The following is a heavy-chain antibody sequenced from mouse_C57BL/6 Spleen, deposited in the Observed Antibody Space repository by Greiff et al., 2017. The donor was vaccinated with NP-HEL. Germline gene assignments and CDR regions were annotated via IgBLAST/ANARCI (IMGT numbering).Heavy chain of an antibody. CDR3: ANLWYFDV. Sequence: QVQLQQSGPELVKPGASVKISCKASGYAFSSSWMNWVKQRPGKGLEWIGRIYPGDGDTNYNGKFKGKATLTADKSSSTAYMQLSSLTSEDSAVYFWANLWYFDVWGTGTTVTVSS. CDR1: GYAFSSSW. CDR2: IYPGDGDT. J-gene: IGHJ1*03. V-gene: IGHV1-82*01.